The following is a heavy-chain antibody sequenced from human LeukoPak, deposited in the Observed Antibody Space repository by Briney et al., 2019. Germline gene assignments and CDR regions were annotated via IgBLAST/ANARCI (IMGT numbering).Heavy chain of an antibody. J-gene: IGHJ4*02. D-gene: IGHD3-10*01. Sequence: ASVKVSCKVSGGNLSNYDISWVRQAPGQGLEWMGGIIPVYRTAAYAQKFEGRVTITTDEFTSTGYMEMTSLRPEDTAIYYCASAAERELLNRPHFDHWGQGALVGVSS. CDR1: GGNLSNYD. CDR2: IIPVYRTA. V-gene: IGHV1-69*05. CDR3: ASAAERELLNRPHFDH.